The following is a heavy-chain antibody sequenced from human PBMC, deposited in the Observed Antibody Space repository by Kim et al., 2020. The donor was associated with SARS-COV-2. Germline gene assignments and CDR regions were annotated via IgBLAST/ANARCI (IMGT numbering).Heavy chain of an antibody. V-gene: IGHV4-61*02. CDR3: ARDDVEMATIVGAFDI. J-gene: IGHJ3*02. CDR2: HYTSGST. CDR1: GGSISSGSYY. Sequence: SETLSLTCTVSGGSISSGSYYWSWLRQPAGKGLEWIRRHYTSGSTNYNLSLKSRVNISVDTCKNQLPLKLSSVTAADTAVCYCARDDVEMATIVGAFDIWGPGTMVTLSS. D-gene: IGHD3-22*01.